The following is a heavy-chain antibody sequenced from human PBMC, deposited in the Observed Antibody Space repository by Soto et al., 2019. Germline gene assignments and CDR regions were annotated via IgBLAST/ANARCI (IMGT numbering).Heavy chain of an antibody. CDR2: VNPSGGST. V-gene: IGHV1-46*03. Sequence: ASVKVSCKASGNTFTRYYTHWVRQAPGQGLEWMRTVNPSGGSTTYAQKFQGRVTMTRDTSTSTVYMELSSLRSEDTAVYYCSRAGWEDCSSTTCYGFWFDPWGQGTLVTVSS. CDR3: SRAGWEDCSSTTCYGFWFDP. CDR1: GNTFTRYY. D-gene: IGHD2-2*01. J-gene: IGHJ5*02.